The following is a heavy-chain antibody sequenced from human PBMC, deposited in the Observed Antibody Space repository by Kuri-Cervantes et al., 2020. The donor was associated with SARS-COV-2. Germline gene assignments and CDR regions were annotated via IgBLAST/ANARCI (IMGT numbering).Heavy chain of an antibody. Sequence: GGSLRLSCTASVFTLSSFAMHWVRQAPGKGLEWVAVISDDGSNKFYSDSVRGRFTISRDNSKNTLYLQMDSLRVEDTAVYDCVKDFWSGYPTYYFDYWGQGTQVTVSS. D-gene: IGHD3-3*01. CDR1: VFTLSSFA. CDR3: VKDFWSGYPTYYFDY. V-gene: IGHV3-30*18. J-gene: IGHJ4*02. CDR2: ISDDGSNK.